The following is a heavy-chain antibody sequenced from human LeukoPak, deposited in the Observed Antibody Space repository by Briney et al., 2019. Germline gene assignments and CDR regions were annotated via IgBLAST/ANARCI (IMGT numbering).Heavy chain of an antibody. J-gene: IGHJ6*03. D-gene: IGHD3-22*01. CDR1: GFTFSSYW. CDR2: IKQDGSEK. V-gene: IGHV3-7*01. Sequence: GSLRLSCAASGFTFSSYWMSWVRQAPGKGLEWVANIKQDGSEKYYVDSVKGRFTISRDNAKNSLYLQMNSLRAEDTAVYYCARDRNYYDSSGYYMDVWGKGTTVTISS. CDR3: ARDRNYYDSSGYYMDV.